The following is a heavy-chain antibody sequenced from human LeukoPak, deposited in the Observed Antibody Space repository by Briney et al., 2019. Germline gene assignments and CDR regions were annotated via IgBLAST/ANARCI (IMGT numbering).Heavy chain of an antibody. CDR2: ISYLGTI. Sequence: KAGGSLRLSCAASGFTFSDYFMAWIRQPPGKGLEWLGSISYLGTISSNPSLKSRVTISVDTSKNQFSLKLSSVTAADTAVYYCARQRHRINWLDPWGQGTLVPVSS. D-gene: IGHD2/OR15-2a*01. CDR1: GFTFSDYF. J-gene: IGHJ5*02. V-gene: IGHV4-39*01. CDR3: ARQRHRINWLDP.